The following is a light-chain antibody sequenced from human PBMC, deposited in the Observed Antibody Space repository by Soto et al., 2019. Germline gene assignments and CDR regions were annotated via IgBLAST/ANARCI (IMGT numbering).Light chain of an antibody. CDR2: GNS. CDR3: QSYDSSLSGSVV. J-gene: IGLJ2*01. CDR1: SSNIGACYD. V-gene: IGLV1-40*01. Sequence: QSVLTQPPSVSGAPGQRGTISCTGSSSNIGACYDVHWYQQLPGTAPKLLIYGNSNRPSGVPDRFSGSKSGTSASLAITGVQAEDEADDYCQSYDSSLSGSVVFGGGTKLTVL.